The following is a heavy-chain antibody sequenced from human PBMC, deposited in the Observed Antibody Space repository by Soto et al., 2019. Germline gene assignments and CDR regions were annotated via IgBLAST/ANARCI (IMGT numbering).Heavy chain of an antibody. V-gene: IGHV4-34*01. D-gene: IGHD1-26*01. CDR3: DSDPYANAFDV. J-gene: IGHJ3*01. CDR1: GASLSGYD. Sequence: SETLSLTCAVFGASLSGYDWSWIRQPPGKGLEWIGEIKQSGGTSYNPSLKSRVSISMDTSKNQFSLRLKSVTAADTARYYCDSDPYANAFDVWGRGTMVTVSS. CDR2: IKQSGGT.